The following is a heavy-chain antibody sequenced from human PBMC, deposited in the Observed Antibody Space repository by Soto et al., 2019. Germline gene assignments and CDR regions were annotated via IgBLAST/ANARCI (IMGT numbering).Heavy chain of an antibody. Sequence: SETLSLTCKISGGSITSVNHYWSWIRQSPGEGLEWIGYIFDSGTTHYNPSLKGRVTISGDASQSQFSLTIHSVTAADTAVYYCAREVSGTGAFDDWGQGTLVTVSS. D-gene: IGHD2-8*02. V-gene: IGHV4-31*02. CDR3: AREVSGTGAFDD. CDR2: IFDSGTT. CDR1: GGSITSVNHY. J-gene: IGHJ4*02.